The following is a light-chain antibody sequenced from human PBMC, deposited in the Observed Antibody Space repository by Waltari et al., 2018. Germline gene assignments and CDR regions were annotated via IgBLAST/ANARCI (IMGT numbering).Light chain of an antibody. Sequence: QSALTQPASVSGSPGQSLTISCTGPSGDVGGYNFVSWYQQHPGKAPKLMIYDVSNRPSGVSNRFSGSKSGNTASLTISGLQAEDEADYYCSSFTISSTPVAFGGGTKLTVL. V-gene: IGLV2-14*03. CDR3: SSFTISSTPVA. J-gene: IGLJ2*01. CDR2: DVS. CDR1: SGDVGGYNF.